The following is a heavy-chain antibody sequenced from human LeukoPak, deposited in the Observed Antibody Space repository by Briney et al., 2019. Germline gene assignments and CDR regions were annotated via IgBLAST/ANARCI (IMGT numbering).Heavy chain of an antibody. D-gene: IGHD4-17*01. CDR1: GFTFSSYW. CDR3: ARAMVTTVRFYYYYYMDV. J-gene: IGHJ6*03. CDR2: IKQDGSVK. V-gene: IGHV3-7*01. Sequence: GGSLRLPCAASGFTFSSYWMTWVRQAPGKGLEWVANIKQDGSVKYYVDSVKGRFTISRDSAKNSLYLQMNSLSVEDTAVYYCARAMVTTVRFYYYYYMDVWGKGTTVTVSS.